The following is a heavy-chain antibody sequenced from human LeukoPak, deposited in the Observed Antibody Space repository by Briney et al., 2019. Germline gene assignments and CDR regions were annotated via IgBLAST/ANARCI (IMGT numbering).Heavy chain of an antibody. D-gene: IGHD5-18*01. J-gene: IGHJ4*02. Sequence: ASVKVSCKASGYTFTSYATHWVRQAPGQRLEWMGWINAGNGNTKYSQEFQGRVTITRDTSASTAYMELSSLRSEDMAVYYCARGDTAMVPIDYWGQGTLVTVSS. CDR3: ARGDTAMVPIDY. V-gene: IGHV1-3*03. CDR1: GYTFTSYA. CDR2: INAGNGNT.